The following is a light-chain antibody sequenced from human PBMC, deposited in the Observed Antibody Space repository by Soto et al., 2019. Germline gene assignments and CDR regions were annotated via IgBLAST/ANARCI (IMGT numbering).Light chain of an antibody. CDR1: QSVSSSD. J-gene: IGKJ1*01. V-gene: IGKV3-20*01. CDR3: QQYGTSPPT. Sequence: EVVLTQSPGTLSLCPGERATLSCRASQSVSSSDLAWYQQKPGQAPRLLISGASSRATGIPDRFSGSGSGTDFTLTISRLEPEDFAVFYCQQYGTSPPTFDQGTKVDIK. CDR2: GAS.